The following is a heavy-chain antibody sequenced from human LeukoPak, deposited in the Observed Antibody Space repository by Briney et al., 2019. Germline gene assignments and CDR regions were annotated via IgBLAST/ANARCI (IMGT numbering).Heavy chain of an antibody. V-gene: IGHV4-59*01. D-gene: IGHD6-19*01. Sequence: PSETLSLTCTASGGSISSYYWSWIRQPPGKGLEWIGYIYYSGSTNYNPSLKSRVTISVDTSKNQFSLKLSSVTAADTAVYYCARAGLDSSGTGPWGQGTLVTVSS. CDR3: ARAGLDSSGTGP. J-gene: IGHJ5*02. CDR1: GGSISSYY. CDR2: IYYSGST.